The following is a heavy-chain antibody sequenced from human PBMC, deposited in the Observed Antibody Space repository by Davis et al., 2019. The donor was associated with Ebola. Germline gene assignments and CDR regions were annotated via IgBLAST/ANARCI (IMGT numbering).Heavy chain of an antibody. V-gene: IGHV1-24*01. Sequence: ASVKVSCKVSGYTLTELSMHWVRQAPGKGLEWMGGFDPEDGETIYAQKFQGRVTMTEDTSTDTAYMELSSLRSEDTAVYYCARDYRVHGTLRCCGYWGQGTLVTVSS. J-gene: IGHJ4*02. CDR3: ARDYRVHGTLRCCGY. D-gene: IGHD4-17*01. CDR2: FDPEDGET. CDR1: GYTLTELS.